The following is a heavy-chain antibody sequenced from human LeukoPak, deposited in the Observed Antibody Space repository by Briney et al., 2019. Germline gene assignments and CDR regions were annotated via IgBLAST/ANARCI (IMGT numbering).Heavy chain of an antibody. V-gene: IGHV3-30-3*01. Sequence: PGRSLRLSCAASGFTFSSYAMHWVRQAPGKGLEWVAVISYDGSNKYYADSVKGRFTISRDNSKNTLYLQMNSLRAEDTAVYYCARDSGGSGNTLDYWGQGTLVTVSS. J-gene: IGHJ4*02. CDR1: GFTFSSYA. CDR3: ARDSGGSGNTLDY. D-gene: IGHD3-10*01. CDR2: ISYDGSNK.